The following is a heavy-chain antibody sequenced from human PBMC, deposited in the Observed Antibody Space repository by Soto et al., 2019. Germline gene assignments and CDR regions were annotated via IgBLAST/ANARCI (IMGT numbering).Heavy chain of an antibody. CDR3: ARGHPTVVSSHVVFDS. Sequence: EVQLLESGGGLVQPGGSLKLSCAASGFTFSNFAMNWVRQAPGKGPEWVSLINGGGTSTYYADSVKGRFTVSRDNSINTVLLQMSSLGGEDTAVYFCARGHPTVVSSHVVFDSWGQGTLVTVSS. D-gene: IGHD2-15*01. J-gene: IGHJ4*02. V-gene: IGHV3-23*03. CDR1: GFTFSNFA. CDR2: INGGGTST.